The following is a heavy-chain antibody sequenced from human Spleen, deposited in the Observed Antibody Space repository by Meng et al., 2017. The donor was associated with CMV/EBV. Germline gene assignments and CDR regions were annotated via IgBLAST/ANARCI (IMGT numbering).Heavy chain of an antibody. CDR1: GGSISSSNW. CDR3: ARKVYDSSGYYYD. D-gene: IGHD3-22*01. Sequence: VSGGSISSSNWWSWVRQPPGEGLEWIGEIYHSGSTNYNPSLWSRVTISVDKSKNQFSLKLSSVTAADTAVYYCARKVYDSSGYYYDWGQGTLVTVSS. J-gene: IGHJ4*02. V-gene: IGHV4-4*02. CDR2: IYHSGST.